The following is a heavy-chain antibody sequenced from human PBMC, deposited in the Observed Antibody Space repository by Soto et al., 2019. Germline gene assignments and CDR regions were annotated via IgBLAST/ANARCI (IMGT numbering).Heavy chain of an antibody. Sequence: GSLRLSCAASGFTFSSYAMSWVRQAPGKGLEWVSTISGSGGSTYYADSVKGRFTISRDNPKNTLYLQMNSLRAEDTAVYYCAKDRWAYDCTGRAHIIFDYLRQGTLVTVSS. CDR2: ISGSGGST. J-gene: IGHJ4*02. CDR1: GFTFSSYA. D-gene: IGHD2-21*02. CDR3: AKDRWAYDCTGRAHIIFDY. V-gene: IGHV3-23*01.